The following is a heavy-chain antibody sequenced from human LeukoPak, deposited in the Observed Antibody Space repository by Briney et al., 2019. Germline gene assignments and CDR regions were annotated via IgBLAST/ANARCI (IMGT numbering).Heavy chain of an antibody. CDR2: ISGTGGST. Sequence: GGSLRLSCAASGFTFSTYAMSWVRQAPGKGLEWVSGISGTGGSTYYADSVKGRFTISRDNSKNTLYLQMNSLRAEDTAVYYCAKSIVGPVDYWGQGTLVTVSS. CDR1: GFTFSTYA. V-gene: IGHV3-23*01. J-gene: IGHJ4*02. D-gene: IGHD3-22*01. CDR3: AKSIVGPVDY.